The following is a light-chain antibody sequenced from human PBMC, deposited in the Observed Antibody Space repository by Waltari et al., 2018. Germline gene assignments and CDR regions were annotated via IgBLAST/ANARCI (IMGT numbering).Light chain of an antibody. V-gene: IGLV1-40*01. CDR1: SSNIGAGYD. J-gene: IGLJ2*01. CDR2: GDS. CDR3: QSFDSSLIADVI. Sequence: QSVLTQPPSGSGAPGQRITISCTGRSSNIGAGYDVPWYQQFPGTAPKPLIFGDSNRPSGVPDRFSGSKSGTSASLAITGLQAEDEADYYCQSFDSSLIADVIFGGGTKLTVL.